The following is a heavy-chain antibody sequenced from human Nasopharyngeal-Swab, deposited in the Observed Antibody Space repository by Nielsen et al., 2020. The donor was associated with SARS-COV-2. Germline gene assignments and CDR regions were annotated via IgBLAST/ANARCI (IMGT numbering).Heavy chain of an antibody. Sequence: SQTLSLTCAISGDSVSGNSATWNWLRQSPSSGLEWLGRTYYGSKWYNDYAVSLRGRITITPDTSKNQFSLHLNSVTPEDTAVYYCARDPGPYYFDYWGQGTLVTVSS. V-gene: IGHV6-1*01. CDR3: ARDPGPYYFDY. CDR2: TYYGSKWYN. J-gene: IGHJ4*02. CDR1: GDSVSGNSAT.